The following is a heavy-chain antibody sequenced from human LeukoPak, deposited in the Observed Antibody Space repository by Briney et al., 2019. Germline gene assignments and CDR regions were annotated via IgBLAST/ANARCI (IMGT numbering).Heavy chain of an antibody. D-gene: IGHD2-2*02. V-gene: IGHV5-51*01. CDR1: GYSFTSYW. CDR3: ARSYGYCSSTSCYTANDAFDI. CDR2: IYPGDSDT. J-gene: IGHJ3*02. Sequence: KPGESLKISCKGSGYSFTSYWIGWVRQMPGKGLEWMGIIYPGDSDTRYSPSFQGQVTISADKSISTAYLQWSSLKASDTAMYYCARSYGYCSSTSCYTANDAFDIWAKGQWSPSLQ.